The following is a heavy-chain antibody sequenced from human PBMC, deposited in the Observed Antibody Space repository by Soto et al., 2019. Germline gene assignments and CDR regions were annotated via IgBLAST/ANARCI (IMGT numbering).Heavy chain of an antibody. J-gene: IGHJ5*02. D-gene: IGHD3-10*01. Sequence: ASVKVSCRASGYTFTNYGISWVRQAPGQGLEWMGWINTYNGNTNHAQKLQGRVTMTTDTSTSTAYMELRSLRSDDTAVYYCARGVGSGTYYNQYNWFDPWGQGTLVTVS. V-gene: IGHV1-18*01. CDR1: GYTFTNYG. CDR2: INTYNGNT. CDR3: ARGVGSGTYYNQYNWFDP.